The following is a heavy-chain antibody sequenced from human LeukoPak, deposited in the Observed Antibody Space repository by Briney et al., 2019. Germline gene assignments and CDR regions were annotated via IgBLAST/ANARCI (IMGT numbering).Heavy chain of an antibody. J-gene: IGHJ5*02. CDR3: ARHPSGRMWLQQGGWFDP. Sequence: PSETLSLTCSVSGGSISLSYYYWGWIRQPPGKALEWIGSVYYSGTTSYNPSLKSRVTISVDMSKNHFSLKLTSVTAADTAVYYCARHPSGRMWLQQGGWFDPWGQGTLVTVSS. CDR2: VYYSGTT. V-gene: IGHV4-39*01. CDR1: GGSISLSYYY. D-gene: IGHD5-24*01.